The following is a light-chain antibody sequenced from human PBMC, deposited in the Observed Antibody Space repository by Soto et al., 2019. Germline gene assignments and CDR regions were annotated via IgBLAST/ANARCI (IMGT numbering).Light chain of an antibody. V-gene: IGKV1-39*01. CDR3: QQSYRTPIT. J-gene: IGKJ5*01. CDR1: QSISDY. CDR2: AAS. Sequence: DIQLTQSPSSLSASVGDRVTITCRASQSISDYLNWYQQKPGTAPKLLIYAASTLQSGVPSRFSGSASETDFTLTISSLQPGDFATYYCQQSYRTPITFGQGTRLEIK.